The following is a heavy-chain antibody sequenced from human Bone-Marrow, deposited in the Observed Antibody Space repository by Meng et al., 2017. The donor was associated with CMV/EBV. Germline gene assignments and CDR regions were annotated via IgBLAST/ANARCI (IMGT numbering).Heavy chain of an antibody. V-gene: IGHV3-21*01. J-gene: IGHJ4*02. CDR1: GFTFSSYS. D-gene: IGHD3-22*01. CDR3: ARVYYYDSSFDY. CDR2: ISSSSSYI. Sequence: GESLKISCAASGFTFSSYSMNWVRQAPGKGLEWVSSISSSSSYIYYADSVKGRFTISRDNAKNSLYLQMNSLRAEDTAVYYCARVYYYDSSFDYWGRGTLVTVSS.